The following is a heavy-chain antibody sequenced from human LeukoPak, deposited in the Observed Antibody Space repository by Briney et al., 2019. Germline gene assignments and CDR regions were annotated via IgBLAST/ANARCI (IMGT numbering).Heavy chain of an antibody. V-gene: IGHV1-18*01. J-gene: IGHJ3*02. CDR1: GYTFTSYG. D-gene: IGHD6-13*01. Sequence: ASVKVSCKASGYTFTSYGISWVRQAPGQGLEWMGWISAYNGNTNYAQKLQGRVTMTTDTSTSTAYKELRSLRSDDTAVYYCARTRSSSWCDAFDIWGQGTMVTVSS. CDR3: ARTRSSSWCDAFDI. CDR2: ISAYNGNT.